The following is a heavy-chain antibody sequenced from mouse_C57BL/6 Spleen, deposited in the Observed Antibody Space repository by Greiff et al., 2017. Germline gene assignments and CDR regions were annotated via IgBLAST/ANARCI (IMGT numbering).Heavy chain of an antibody. V-gene: IGHV1-75*01. Sequence: QVQLQQSGPELVKPGASVKISCKASGYTFTDYYINWVKQRPGQGLEWIGWIFPGSGSTYYNEKFKGKATLTVDKSSSTAYMLLSSLTSEDSAVYFCADYYGSSYYWYFDVWGTGTTVTVSS. CDR3: ADYYGSSYYWYFDV. CDR2: IFPGSGST. CDR1: GYTFTDYY. D-gene: IGHD1-1*01. J-gene: IGHJ1*03.